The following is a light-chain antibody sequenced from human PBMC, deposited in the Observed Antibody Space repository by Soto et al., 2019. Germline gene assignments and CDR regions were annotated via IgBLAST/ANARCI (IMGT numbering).Light chain of an antibody. J-gene: IGKJ4*01. CDR3: KQYGSSPLT. CDR2: GAS. V-gene: IGKV3-20*01. CDR1: QSVSSSY. Sequence: EILLTQSPGTLSLAPGERATLSCRASQSVSSSYLAWYQQKPGQAPRLLIYGASSRATGIPDRFSGSGSGTDFTLTISRLETEDFAVYYCKQYGSSPLTFGGGTKVDIK.